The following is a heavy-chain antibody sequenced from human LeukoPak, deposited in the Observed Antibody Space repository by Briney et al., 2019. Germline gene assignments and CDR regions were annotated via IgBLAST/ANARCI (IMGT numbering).Heavy chain of an antibody. V-gene: IGHV3-74*01. J-gene: IGHJ4*02. CDR2: INSDGSTT. Sequence: PGGSLRLSCAASGFTFSGLWMHWVRQAPGKGLVWVARINSDGSTTNYADFVKGRFTISRDTAKNALYLQMNSLRVEDTALYYCARLGYDSSGYHPFDYWGQGTLVTVSS. CDR1: GFTFSGLW. D-gene: IGHD3-22*01. CDR3: ARLGYDSSGYHPFDY.